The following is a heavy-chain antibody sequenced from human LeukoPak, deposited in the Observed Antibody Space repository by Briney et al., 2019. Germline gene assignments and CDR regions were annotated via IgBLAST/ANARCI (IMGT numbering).Heavy chain of an antibody. CDR2: ISEDGSTT. CDR3: TRDLKD. Sequence: GGSLRLSCAASGNYWMHWVRQAPGKGLVWVSRISEDGSTTNYADSVKGRFTISRDNAKRTLYLQMNSLRAEDTAMYFCTRDLKDWGQGTLVIVSS. J-gene: IGHJ4*02. CDR1: GNYW. V-gene: IGHV3-74*01.